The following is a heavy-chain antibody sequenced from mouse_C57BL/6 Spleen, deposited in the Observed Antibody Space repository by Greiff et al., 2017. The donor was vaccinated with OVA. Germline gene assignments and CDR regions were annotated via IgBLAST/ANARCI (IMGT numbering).Heavy chain of an antibody. CDR3: ARNWDYAMDY. V-gene: IGHV1-54*01. J-gene: IGHJ4*01. CDR2: INPGSGGT. Sequence: QVQLKESGAELVRPGTSVKVSCKASGYAFTNYLIEWVKQRPGQGLEWIGVINPGSGGTNYNEKFKGKATLTADKSSSTAYMQLSSLTSEDSAVYFCARNWDYAMDYWGQGTSVTVSS. D-gene: IGHD4-1*01. CDR1: GYAFTNYL.